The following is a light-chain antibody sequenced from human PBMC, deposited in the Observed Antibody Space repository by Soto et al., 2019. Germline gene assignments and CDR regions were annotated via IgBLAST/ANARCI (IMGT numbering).Light chain of an antibody. CDR2: DVS. CDR1: SSDVGGYNY. V-gene: IGLV2-14*01. J-gene: IGLJ2*01. Sequence: QSALTQPASVSGSPGQSITISCTGTSSDVGGYNYVSWYQQHPGKAPKLMIYDVSNRTSGVSNRFSGSKSGNTASLTISGLQDDEEADYYCSSYTSSSTLVFGGGTKLTVL. CDR3: SSYTSSSTLV.